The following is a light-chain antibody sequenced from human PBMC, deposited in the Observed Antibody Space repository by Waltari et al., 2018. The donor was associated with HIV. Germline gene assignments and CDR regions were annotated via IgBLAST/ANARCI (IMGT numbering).Light chain of an antibody. CDR2: KVS. V-gene: IGKV2-24*01. J-gene: IGKJ1*01. CDR3: KQAKRGWT. CDR1: ESRANKNVCTY. Sequence: EIVMTQTPLSSLVTLGQPASISCRPSESRANKNVCTYLSWLQQKPGKPPRLLIYKVSNRDTGVPDRFSGSGAGTEFTLNISRVEADDVGIYYCKQAKRGWTFGQGTRVEIK.